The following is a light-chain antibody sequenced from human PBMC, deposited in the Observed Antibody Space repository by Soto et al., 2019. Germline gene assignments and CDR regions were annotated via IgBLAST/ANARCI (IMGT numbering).Light chain of an antibody. Sequence: QAVVTQPASVSGSPGQSISISCTGSTSDVGGYNLVSWYQQHPGKAPKLMIFEVTKRPSGISNRFSGSKSGNTASLTISGLQAEDEADYYCSSYAGSSSFVFGGGTKLTVL. CDR2: EVT. CDR1: TSDVGGYNL. J-gene: IGLJ2*01. CDR3: SSYAGSSSFV. V-gene: IGLV2-23*02.